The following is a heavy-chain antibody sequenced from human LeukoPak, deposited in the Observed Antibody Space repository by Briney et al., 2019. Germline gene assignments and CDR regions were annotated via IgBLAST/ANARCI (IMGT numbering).Heavy chain of an antibody. CDR3: AREVRLQLVSWFDP. CDR2: IYYSGST. V-gene: IGHV4-59*01. D-gene: IGHD6-13*01. CDR1: GGSITSYY. Sequence: SETLSLTCTVSGGSITSYYWSWIRQPPGKGLEWIGYIYYSGSTNYNPSLKSRVTISVDTSKNQFSLRLTSVTAADTAVYYCAREVRLQLVSWFDPWGQGTLVTVSS. J-gene: IGHJ5*02.